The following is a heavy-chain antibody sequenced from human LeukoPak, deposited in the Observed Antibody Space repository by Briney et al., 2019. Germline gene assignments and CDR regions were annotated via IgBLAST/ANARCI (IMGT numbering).Heavy chain of an antibody. V-gene: IGHV3-23*01. Sequence: GGSLRLSCAASGFTFSSYAMSWVRQAPGKGLEWVTVISGSDGSTYYADSVKGRFTISRDNSKNTLYLQMNSLRDEDTAVYYCARDKGYAFDIWGQGTLVTVSS. CDR2: ISGSDGST. CDR3: ARDKGYAFDI. CDR1: GFTFSSYA. D-gene: IGHD2-15*01. J-gene: IGHJ3*02.